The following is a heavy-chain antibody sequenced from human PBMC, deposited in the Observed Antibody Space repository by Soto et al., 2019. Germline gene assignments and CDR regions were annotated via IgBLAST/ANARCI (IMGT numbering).Heavy chain of an antibody. V-gene: IGHV1-18*01. J-gene: IGHJ6*02. D-gene: IGHD4-17*01. CDR1: GYTFTSYG. CDR3: ARDRLDPIYGGNSGWYYYYYGMDV. Sequence: QVQLVQSGAEVKKPGASVKVSCKASGYTFTSYGISWVRQAPGQGLEWMGWISAYNGNTNYAQKLQGRVTMTTDTSTSTAYMELRSLRSDDTAVYYCARDRLDPIYGGNSGWYYYYYGMDVWGQGTTVTVSS. CDR2: ISAYNGNT.